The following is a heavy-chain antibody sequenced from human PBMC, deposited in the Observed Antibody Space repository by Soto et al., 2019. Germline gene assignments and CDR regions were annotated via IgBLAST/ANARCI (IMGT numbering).Heavy chain of an antibody. D-gene: IGHD4-17*01. Sequence: PCETRAISCKGSGYSFPIYWIAWVRKIAGKGLEWMGIIYPGDSDTRYSPSFQGQVTISADKSISTAYLQWSGLKASDTAIYYCARRVETTVISYYFDYWGQGTPVTVSS. J-gene: IGHJ4*02. CDR3: ARRVETTVISYYFDY. CDR2: IYPGDSDT. CDR1: GYSFPIYW. V-gene: IGHV5-51*01.